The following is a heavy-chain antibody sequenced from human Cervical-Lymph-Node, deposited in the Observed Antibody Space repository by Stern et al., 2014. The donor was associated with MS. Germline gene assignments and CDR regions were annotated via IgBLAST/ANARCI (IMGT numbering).Heavy chain of an antibody. J-gene: IGHJ4*02. CDR3: ATWGAGNSPPLFY. Sequence: QVQLVQSGSELKKPGASVKVSCKASGYNVTTYAMNWVRQAPGQGLEWMGWINTKTGIPTFAQGFTGRFVFSLDTSINTAYVQISSLKAEDSAVYYCATWGAGNSPPLFYWGQGTLVTVSS. CDR1: GYNVTTYA. V-gene: IGHV7-4-1*02. D-gene: IGHD3-16*01. CDR2: INTKTGIP.